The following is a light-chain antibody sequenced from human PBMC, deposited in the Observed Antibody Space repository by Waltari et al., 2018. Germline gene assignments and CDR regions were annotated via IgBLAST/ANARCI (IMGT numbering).Light chain of an antibody. CDR3: MQGTHWPLT. V-gene: IGKV2-30*02. Sequence: VLMTQSPLSLPVSLGQPASISSKSSQSLVHSDGNTYLAWFQQRPGQSPRRLIYKVSNRESGVPDRFSASGSGTDFTLKISRVEAEDVGVYYCMQGTHWPLTFGGGTKVEIK. CDR2: KVS. CDR1: QSLVHSDGNTY. J-gene: IGKJ4*01.